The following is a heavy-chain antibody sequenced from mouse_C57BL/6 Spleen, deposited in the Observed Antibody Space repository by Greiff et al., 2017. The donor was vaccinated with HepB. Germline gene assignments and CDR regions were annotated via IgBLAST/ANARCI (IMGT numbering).Heavy chain of an antibody. V-gene: IGHV1-82*01. CDR1: GYAFSSSW. CDR2: IYPGDGDT. J-gene: IGHJ3*01. D-gene: IGHD2-4*01. CDR3: ARSGYYDYDVEVWFAY. Sequence: VQLQQSGPELVKPGASVKISCKASGYAFSSSWMNWVKQRPGKGLEWIGRIYPGDGDTNYNGKFKGKATLTADKSSSTAYMQLSSLTSEDSAVYFCARSGYYDYDVEVWFAYWGQGTLVTVSA.